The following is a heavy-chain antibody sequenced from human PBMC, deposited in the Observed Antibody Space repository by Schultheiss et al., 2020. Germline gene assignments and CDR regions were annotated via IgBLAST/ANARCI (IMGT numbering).Heavy chain of an antibody. Sequence: SQTLSLTCAVSGGSISSGGYSWSWIRQPPGKGLEWIGYIYYSGSTNYNPSLKSRVTISVDTSKTQFSLKLSSVTAADTAVYYCVRQGGGFDWGQGTLVTVSS. CDR1: GGSISSGGYS. CDR2: IYYSGST. CDR3: VRQGGGFD. J-gene: IGHJ4*02. D-gene: IGHD3-16*01. V-gene: IGHV4-30-2*01.